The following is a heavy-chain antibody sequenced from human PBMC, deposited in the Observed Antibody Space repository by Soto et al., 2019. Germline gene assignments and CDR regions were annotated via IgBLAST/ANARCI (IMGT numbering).Heavy chain of an antibody. V-gene: IGHV5-51*01. CDR3: ARRVGGGYYYYYYGMDV. J-gene: IGHJ6*02. Sequence: GESLKISCKGSGYSFTSYWIGWVRQMPGKGLEWMGIIYPGDSDTRYSPSFQGQVTISADKSISTAYLQWSSLKAPDTAMYYCARRVGGGYYYYYYGMDVWGQGTTVTVSS. CDR2: IYPGDSDT. CDR1: GYSFTSYW. D-gene: IGHD3-16*01.